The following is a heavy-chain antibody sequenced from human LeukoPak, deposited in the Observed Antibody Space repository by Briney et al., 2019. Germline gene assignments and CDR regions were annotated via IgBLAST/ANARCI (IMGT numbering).Heavy chain of an antibody. CDR2: IYYSGST. CDR1: GGSISSSSYY. D-gene: IGHD6-6*01. V-gene: IGHV4-39*07. J-gene: IGHJ4*02. CDR3: ARDDSSSLSR. Sequence: SETLSLTCTVSGGSISSSSYYWGWIRQPPGKGLEWIGSIYYSGSTYYNPSLKSRVTISVDTSKNQFSLKLSSVTAADTAVYYCARDDSSSLSRWGQGTLVTVSS.